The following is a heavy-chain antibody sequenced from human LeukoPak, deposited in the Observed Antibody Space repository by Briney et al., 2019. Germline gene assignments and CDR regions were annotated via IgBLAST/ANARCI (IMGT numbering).Heavy chain of an antibody. V-gene: IGHV4-34*01. CDR2: INHSGST. Sequence: SETLSLTCAVYGGSFSGYYWSWVRQPPGKGLEWIGEINHSGSTNYNPSLKRRGTISVDTSKNQFSLKLSSVTAADTAVYYCARSRPMDIWGQGTMVTVSS. CDR1: GGSFSGYY. CDR3: ARSRPMDI. J-gene: IGHJ3*02.